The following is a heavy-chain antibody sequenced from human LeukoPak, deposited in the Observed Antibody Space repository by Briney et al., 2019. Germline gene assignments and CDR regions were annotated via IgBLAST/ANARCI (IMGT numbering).Heavy chain of an antibody. J-gene: IGHJ4*02. CDR2: VHTGATT. Sequence: ETLSLTCAGYGGSFSGHYWSWIRQPTGKGLEWVSIVHTGATTHCAPSVKGRFPIARDNSRNTLFLQMNSLRAEDTAVYYCAGDLLQITGDSWGQGTLVTVSS. CDR3: AGDLLQITGDS. CDR1: GGSFSGHY. D-gene: IGHD2-8*02. V-gene: IGHV3-66*01.